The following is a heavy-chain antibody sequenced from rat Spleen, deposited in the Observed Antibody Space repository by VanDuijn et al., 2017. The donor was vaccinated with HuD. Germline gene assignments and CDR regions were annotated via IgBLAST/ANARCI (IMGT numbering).Heavy chain of an antibody. J-gene: IGHJ1*01. Sequence: EVQLVESGGGLVQPGRSLKLSCEASGFTFSNYGMAWVRQAPTKGLEWVATIRYDGNNTYYGDSVKGRFTISRDNAKSTLYLQMNSLRSEDTATYYCTAYSSYWYFDFWGPGTMVTVSS. CDR3: TAYSSYWYFDF. CDR1: GFTFSNYG. V-gene: IGHV5-29*01. CDR2: IRYDGNNT. D-gene: IGHD1-2*01.